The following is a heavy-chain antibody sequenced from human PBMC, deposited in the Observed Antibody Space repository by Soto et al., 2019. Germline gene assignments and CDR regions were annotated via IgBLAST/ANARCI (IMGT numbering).Heavy chain of an antibody. J-gene: IGHJ6*03. V-gene: IGHV3-74*01. CDR1: GFTFSNYW. D-gene: IGHD2-15*01. CDR2: INSDGSVS. Sequence: EVQLVESGGGLVQPGGSLRLSCAASGFTFSNYWRYWVRQAPGKGLVGVSRINSDGSVSSYADSVKGRLTISRDNVKNTLYLQMNSLRAEDTAVYYCARGDCVGGPCYSLAGSFYYYMDVWGKGTTVTVS. CDR3: ARGDCVGGPCYSLAGSFYYYMDV.